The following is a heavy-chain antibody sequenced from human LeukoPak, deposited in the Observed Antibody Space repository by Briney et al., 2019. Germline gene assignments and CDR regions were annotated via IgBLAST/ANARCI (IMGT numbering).Heavy chain of an antibody. V-gene: IGHV4-39*07. CDR3: TTFRGPPNYFDY. CDR1: GGFVSNSTYY. CDR2: FYYLGNT. Sequence: SETLSLTCSVSGGFVSNSTYYWGWIRQAPGKGLEWIGSFYYLGNTYYKPSLRSRVTMSVDTSKNQFSLKLSAVTAADTAVYYCTTFRGPPNYFDYWGQGNLVTVSS. D-gene: IGHD2-21*01. J-gene: IGHJ4*02.